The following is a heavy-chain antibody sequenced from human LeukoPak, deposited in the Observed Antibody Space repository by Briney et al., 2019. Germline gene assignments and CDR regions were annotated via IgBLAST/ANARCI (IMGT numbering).Heavy chain of an antibody. D-gene: IGHD6-19*01. V-gene: IGHV3-23*01. CDR2: ISGSGDST. CDR3: AKGTGSGWYDAFDF. J-gene: IGHJ3*01. Sequence: GGSLRLSCAASGFIFSSYAMSWVRQAPGKGLEWVSSISGSGDSTYYADSVKGRFTISRDNSKNTLYLQMNSLRADDTAVYYCAKGTGSGWYDAFDFWGQGTMVTISS. CDR1: GFIFSSYA.